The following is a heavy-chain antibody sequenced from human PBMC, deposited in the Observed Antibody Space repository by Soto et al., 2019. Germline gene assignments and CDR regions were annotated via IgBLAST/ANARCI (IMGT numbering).Heavy chain of an antibody. CDR3: VFGDCTSASCSYYFYGLDV. D-gene: IGHD2-2*01. CDR1: GGHFRRYA. Sequence: SVKVSCKASGGHFRRYAISWVRQAPGQGLEWMGGILPIFGSPSHAQKFRDRVTITAGESTSTASLELTSLTSEDTAIYYCVFGDCTSASCSYYFYGLDVWGQGTTVTVSS. CDR2: ILPIFGSP. J-gene: IGHJ6*02. V-gene: IGHV1-69*13.